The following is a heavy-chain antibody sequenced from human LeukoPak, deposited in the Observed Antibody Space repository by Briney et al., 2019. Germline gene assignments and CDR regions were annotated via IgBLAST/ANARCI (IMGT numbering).Heavy chain of an antibody. CDR3: ARAVSGSYFGY. CDR2: IYSGGST. J-gene: IGHJ4*02. D-gene: IGHD6-25*01. V-gene: IGHV3-66*01. Sequence: PGGSLRLSCAASGFTVSSNYMSWVRQAPGKGLEWVSVIYSGGSTYYADSVKGRFTISRDNSKNTLYLQMNSLRAEDTAVYYCARAVSGSYFGYWGQGTLVTVSS. CDR1: GFTVSSNY.